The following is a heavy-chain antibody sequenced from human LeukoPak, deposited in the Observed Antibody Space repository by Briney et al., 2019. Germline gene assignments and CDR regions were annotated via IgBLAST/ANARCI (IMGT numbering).Heavy chain of an antibody. CDR3: AREASRAGTYYLDY. V-gene: IGHV4-59*01. D-gene: IGHD3-10*01. CDR2: IYYSGST. Sequence: PSETLSLTCTVSGGSISSYYWSWIRQPPGKGLEWIGYIYYSGSTSYNPSLKSRVTISVDTSKNQFSLKLRSVTAADTAVYFCAREASRAGTYYLDYWGQGTLLTVSS. J-gene: IGHJ4*02. CDR1: GGSISSYY.